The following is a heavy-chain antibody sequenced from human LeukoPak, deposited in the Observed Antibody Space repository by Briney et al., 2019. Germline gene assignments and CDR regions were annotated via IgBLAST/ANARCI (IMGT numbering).Heavy chain of an antibody. CDR3: ARDRGHYFDY. J-gene: IGHJ4*02. CDR2: ISYDGSNK. V-gene: IGHV3-30*04. CDR1: GFTFSSYA. D-gene: IGHD2-15*01. Sequence: GGSLRLSCAASGFTFSSYAMHWVRQAPGKGLEWVAVISYDGSNKYYADSVKGRFTISRDNSKNTLYLQMNSLRDEDTAVYYCARDRGHYFDYWGQGTLVTVSS.